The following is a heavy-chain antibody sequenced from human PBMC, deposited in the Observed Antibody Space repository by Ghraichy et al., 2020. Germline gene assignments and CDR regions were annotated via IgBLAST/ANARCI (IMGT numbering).Heavy chain of an antibody. CDR3: AKSYDFWSGYPHNWFDP. J-gene: IGHJ5*02. Sequence: GGSLRLSCAASGFTCSSYAMSWVRQAPGKGLEWVSAISGSGGSTYYADSVKGRFTISRDNSKNTLYLQMNSLRAEDTAVYYCAKSYDFWSGYPHNWFDPWVQGTLVTVSS. D-gene: IGHD3-3*01. V-gene: IGHV3-23*01. CDR1: GFTCSSYA. CDR2: ISGSGGST.